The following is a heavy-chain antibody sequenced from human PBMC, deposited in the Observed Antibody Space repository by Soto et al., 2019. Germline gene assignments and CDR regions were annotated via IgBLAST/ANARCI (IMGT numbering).Heavy chain of an antibody. D-gene: IGHD5-18*01. CDR2: ISYDGSNK. Sequence: GGSLRLSCAASGFTFSSYAMRWVRQGPGKGLEWVAVISYDGSNKYYADSVKGRFTISRDNSKNSLYLQMNSLRAEDTALYYCARERIQLQWLIWFDPWGQGTLVTVSS. J-gene: IGHJ5*02. CDR3: ARERIQLQWLIWFDP. CDR1: GFTFSSYA. V-gene: IGHV3-30-3*01.